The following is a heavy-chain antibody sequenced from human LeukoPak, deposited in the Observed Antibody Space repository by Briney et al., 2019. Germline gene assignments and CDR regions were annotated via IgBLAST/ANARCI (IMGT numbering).Heavy chain of an antibody. D-gene: IGHD3-16*02. V-gene: IGHV4-34*01. Sequence: SETLSLTCAVYGGSFSGYYWSWIRQPPGKGLEWIGEINHSGSTNYNPSLKSRVTISVDTSKNQFSLKLSSVTAADTAVYYCASPMITFGGVIVNDAFDIWSQGTMVTVSS. CDR3: ASPMITFGGVIVNDAFDI. CDR1: GGSFSGYY. CDR2: INHSGST. J-gene: IGHJ3*02.